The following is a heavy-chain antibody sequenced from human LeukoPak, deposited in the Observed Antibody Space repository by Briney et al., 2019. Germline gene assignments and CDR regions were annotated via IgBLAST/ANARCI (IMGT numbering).Heavy chain of an antibody. Sequence: GASVKVSCKASGGTFSSYAISWVRQAPGQGLEWMGRIIPIFGTANYAQKFQGRVTITTDESTSTAYMELSSLRSEDTAVYYCARDRSPAPNPFDYWGQGILVTVSS. CDR3: ARDRSPAPNPFDY. CDR1: GGTFSSYA. D-gene: IGHD1-14*01. CDR2: IIPIFGTA. J-gene: IGHJ4*02. V-gene: IGHV1-69*05.